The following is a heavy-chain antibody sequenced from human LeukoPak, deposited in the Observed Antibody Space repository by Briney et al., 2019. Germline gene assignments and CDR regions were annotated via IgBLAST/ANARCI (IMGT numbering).Heavy chain of an antibody. CDR1: GFTFSSYW. CDR2: IKQDGSEI. J-gene: IGHJ4*02. Sequence: GGSVRLSCAASGFTFSSYWMSWVRQAPGKGLEWVANIKQDGSEIYYVDSVKGRFTISRDNAKSSLSLQMNSLTAEDTAVYYCARDKRVGATILDYWGQGTLVTVSS. CDR3: ARDKRVGATILDY. D-gene: IGHD1-26*01. V-gene: IGHV3-7*01.